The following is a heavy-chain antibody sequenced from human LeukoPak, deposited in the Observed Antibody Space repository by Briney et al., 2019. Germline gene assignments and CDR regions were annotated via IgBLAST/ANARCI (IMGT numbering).Heavy chain of an antibody. CDR1: GFAVSSNF. J-gene: IGHJ4*02. V-gene: IGHV3-53*01. CDR2: IYSGGST. Sequence: GGSLRLSCAASGFAVSSNFLSWVRQAPGKGLEWVSLIYSGGSTDYTDSVKGRFTISRDNSKNTLYLQMNSLRAEDTAVYYCARRAGGYSHPYDYWGQGTLVTVSS. D-gene: IGHD4-23*01. CDR3: ARRAGGYSHPYDY.